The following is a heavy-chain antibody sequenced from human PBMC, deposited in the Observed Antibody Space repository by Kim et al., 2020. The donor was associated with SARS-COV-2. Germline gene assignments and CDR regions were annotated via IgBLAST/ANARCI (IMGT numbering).Heavy chain of an antibody. CDR2: IYYSGST. V-gene: IGHV4-59*13. J-gene: IGHJ6*02. D-gene: IGHD3-10*01. Sequence: SETLSLTCTVSGGSISSYYWSWIRQPPGKGLEWIGYIYYSGSTNYNPSLKSRVTISVDTSKNQFSLKLSSVTAADTAVYYCARVKTMHRGVLIPVSPPYGMDVWGQGATVTVSS. CDR3: ARVKTMHRGVLIPVSPPYGMDV. CDR1: GGSISSYY.